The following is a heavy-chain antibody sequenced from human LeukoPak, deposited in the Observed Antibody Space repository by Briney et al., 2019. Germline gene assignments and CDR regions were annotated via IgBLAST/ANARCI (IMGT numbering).Heavy chain of an antibody. J-gene: IGHJ2*01. Sequence: PGGSLRLSCAASGFTFSSYEMNWVRQAPGKGLEWVSVSYSGGSSYYADSVKGRFTISRDNSKNTLYLQMNSLRAEDTAVYFCAREEHYRRYFALWGRGTLVTVPS. CDR3: AREEHYRRYFAL. CDR2: SYSGGSS. CDR1: GFTFSSYE. D-gene: IGHD3-16*02. V-gene: IGHV3-53*01.